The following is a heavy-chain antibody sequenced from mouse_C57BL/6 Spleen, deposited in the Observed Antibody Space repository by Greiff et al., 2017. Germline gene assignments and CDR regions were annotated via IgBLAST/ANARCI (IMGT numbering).Heavy chain of an antibody. V-gene: IGHV5-4*01. J-gene: IGHJ1*03. CDR3: ARDRGGNYGYFDV. D-gene: IGHD1-1*01. CDR2: ISDGGSYT. CDR1: GFTFSSYA. Sequence: EVKLVESGGGLVKPGGSLKLSCAASGFTFSSYAMSWVRQTPEKRLEWVATISDGGSYTYYPDNVKGRFTISRDNAKNNRYLQMSHLKSEDTAVYYCARDRGGNYGYFDVWGTGTTVTVSS.